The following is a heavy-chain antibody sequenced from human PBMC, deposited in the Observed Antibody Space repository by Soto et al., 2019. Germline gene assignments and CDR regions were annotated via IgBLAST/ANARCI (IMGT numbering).Heavy chain of an antibody. V-gene: IGHV1-69*01. D-gene: IGHD2-8*02. J-gene: IGHJ6*02. CDR1: GGTFSSYA. Sequence: QVQLVQSGAEVKKPGSSVKVSCKASGGTFSSYAIIWVRQAPGQGLEWMGGIIPIFGTANYAQKFQGRVTITADESTSTAYMELSSLRSEDTAVYYCASGLVWYYYYYYGMDVWGQGTTVTVSS. CDR2: IIPIFGTA. CDR3: ASGLVWYYYYYYGMDV.